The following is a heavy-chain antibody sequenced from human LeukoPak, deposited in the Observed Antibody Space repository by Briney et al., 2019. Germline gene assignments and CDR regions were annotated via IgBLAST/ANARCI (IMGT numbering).Heavy chain of an antibody. Sequence: PGRSLRLSCAASGFTFSSYGMHWVRQAPGKGLEWVAVISYDGSNKYYADSVKGRFTISRDNSKNTLYLQMNSLRAEDTAVYYCAKDRGYCSGGSCYAAYYFDYWGQGTLVTVSS. CDR2: ISYDGSNK. V-gene: IGHV3-30*18. D-gene: IGHD2-15*01. CDR1: GFTFSSYG. CDR3: AKDRGYCSGGSCYAAYYFDY. J-gene: IGHJ4*02.